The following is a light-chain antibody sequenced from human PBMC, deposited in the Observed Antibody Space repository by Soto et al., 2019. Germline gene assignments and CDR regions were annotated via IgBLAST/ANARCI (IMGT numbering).Light chain of an antibody. V-gene: IGKV1-9*01. J-gene: IGKJ5*01. Sequence: DIQMTQSPSSLSSSVGDIFTITCRASQSIGRWLAWYQQRPGKAPKLLIYAASTLQSGVPSRFSGSGSGTEFTPTITSLQPEDFATYYCQQLNSFPITFGQGTRLEIK. CDR1: QSIGRW. CDR2: AAS. CDR3: QQLNSFPIT.